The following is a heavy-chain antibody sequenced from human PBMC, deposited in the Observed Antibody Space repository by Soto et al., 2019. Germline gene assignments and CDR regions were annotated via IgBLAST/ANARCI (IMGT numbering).Heavy chain of an antibody. V-gene: IGHV3-21*01. Sequence: TGGSLRLSCAASGFTFSSYSMNWVRQAPGKGLEWVSSISSSSSYIYYADSVKGRFTISRDNAKNSLYLQMNSLRAEDTAVYYCARDVVVVPAAIHWFDPWGQGTLVTVSS. CDR2: ISSSSSYI. D-gene: IGHD2-2*01. CDR1: GFTFSSYS. J-gene: IGHJ5*02. CDR3: ARDVVVVPAAIHWFDP.